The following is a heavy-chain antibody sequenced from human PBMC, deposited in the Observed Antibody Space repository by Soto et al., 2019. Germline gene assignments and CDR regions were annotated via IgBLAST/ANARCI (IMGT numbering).Heavy chain of an antibody. D-gene: IGHD3-3*01. CDR1: GGSISSSSYY. CDR3: ARHRRITIFGVVIIGGEFDY. Sequence: SETLSLTCTVSGGSISSSSYYWGWIRQPPGKGLEWIGSIYYSGSTYYNPSLKSRVTISVDTSKNQFSLKLSSVTAADTAVYYCARHRRITIFGVVIIGGEFDYWGQGTLVTVSS. V-gene: IGHV4-39*01. CDR2: IYYSGST. J-gene: IGHJ4*02.